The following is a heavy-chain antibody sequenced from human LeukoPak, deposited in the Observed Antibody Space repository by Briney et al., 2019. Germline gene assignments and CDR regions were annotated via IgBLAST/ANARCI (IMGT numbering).Heavy chain of an antibody. J-gene: IGHJ4*02. Sequence: PGGSQRLSCAASGFTFSSYAMHWVRQAPGKGLEWVAVIWYDGSNKYYADSVKGRFTISRDNSKNTLYLQMNSLRAEDTAVYYCARADDEYYDSSGYFDYWGQGTLVTVSS. V-gene: IGHV3-33*08. D-gene: IGHD3-22*01. CDR2: IWYDGSNK. CDR3: ARADDEYYDSSGYFDY. CDR1: GFTFSSYA.